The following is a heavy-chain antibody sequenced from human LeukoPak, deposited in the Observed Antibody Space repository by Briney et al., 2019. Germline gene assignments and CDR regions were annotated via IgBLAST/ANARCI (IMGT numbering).Heavy chain of an antibody. J-gene: IGHJ4*02. V-gene: IGHV1-8*01. CDR1: GYTFTSYD. Sequence: ASVKVSCKASGYTFTSYDINWVRQATGQGLEWMGWMNPNSGNTGYAQKFQGRVTMTRNTSISTAYMELSSLRSEDTAVYYCARPSEYCSSTSCHEAFFDYWGQGTLVTVSS. CDR2: MNPNSGNT. D-gene: IGHD2-2*01. CDR3: ARPSEYCSSTSCHEAFFDY.